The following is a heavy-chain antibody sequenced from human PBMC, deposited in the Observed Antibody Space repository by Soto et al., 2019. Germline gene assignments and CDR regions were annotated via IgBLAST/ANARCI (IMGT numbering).Heavy chain of an antibody. V-gene: IGHV4-59*01. J-gene: IGHJ4*02. Sequence: SETLSLTCSVSGGSISGSYWSWIRQSPGKGLEWLGYVYYTGSTNYSPSLRSRVSISVDTSKNEFSLRLSSVTAADTAVYFCARSVAVPGAHIDYWGQGTQLTVSS. CDR1: GGSISGSY. D-gene: IGHD6-19*01. CDR2: VYYTGST. CDR3: ARSVAVPGAHIDY.